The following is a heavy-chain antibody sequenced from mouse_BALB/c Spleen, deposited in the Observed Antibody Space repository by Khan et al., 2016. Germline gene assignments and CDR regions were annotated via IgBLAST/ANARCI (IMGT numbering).Heavy chain of an antibody. D-gene: IGHD2-1*01. CDR3: TMPLTTYNYYAMDY. J-gene: IGHJ4*01. Sequence: EVKLEESGGGLVQPGGSMTLSCVASGFTFSNYWMNWVRKSPEKGLEWVAEIRLKYHNSATHLAESVKGRLTISRDDSKSSVYLQMSDLRAKDTAIYYCTMPLTTYNYYAMDYWCQGTSVTVSS. CDR2: IRLKYHNSAT. CDR1: GFTFSNYW. V-gene: IGHV6-6*02.